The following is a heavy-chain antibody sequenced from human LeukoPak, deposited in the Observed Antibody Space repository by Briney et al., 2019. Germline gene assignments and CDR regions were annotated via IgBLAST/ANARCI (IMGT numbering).Heavy chain of an antibody. CDR1: GYTFTSYY. J-gene: IGHJ4*02. D-gene: IGHD2-2*02. V-gene: IGHV1-46*01. CDR2: INPSGGST. Sequence: ASVKVSCKASGYTFTSYYTHWVRQAPGQGLEWMGIINPSGGSTSYAQKFQGRVTMTRDTSTSTAYMELRSLRSDDTAVYYCARNRIYPDYWGQGTLVTVSS. CDR3: ARNRIYPDY.